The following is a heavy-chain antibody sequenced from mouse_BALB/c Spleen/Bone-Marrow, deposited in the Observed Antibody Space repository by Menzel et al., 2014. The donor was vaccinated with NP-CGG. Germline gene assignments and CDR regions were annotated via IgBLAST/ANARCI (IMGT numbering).Heavy chain of an antibody. CDR1: GCTFTSYV. V-gene: IGHV1-14*01. CDR3: ARDGDYDWFAY. CDR2: INPYNDGT. D-gene: IGHD2-4*01. J-gene: IGHJ3*01. Sequence: LVESGPELVKPGASVKMSCKASGCTFTSYVMHWVKQKPGQGLEWIGHINPYNDGTKYNEKFKGKATLTSDKSSSTAYMELSSLTSEDSAVYYCARDGDYDWFAYWGQGTLVTVSA.